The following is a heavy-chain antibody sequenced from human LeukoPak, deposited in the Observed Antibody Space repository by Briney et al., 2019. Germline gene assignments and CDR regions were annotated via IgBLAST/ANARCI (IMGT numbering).Heavy chain of an antibody. CDR3: AGGNAGGAFDI. D-gene: IGHD1-1*01. CDR1: GGSISSYY. J-gene: IGHJ3*02. CDR2: IYYSGST. V-gene: IGHV4-59*01. Sequence: SETLSLTCTVSGGSISSYYWSWIRQPPGKGLEWIGYIYYSGSTNYNPSLKSRVTISVDTSKNQFSLKLSSVTAADTAVYYCAGGNAGGAFDIWGQGTMVTVSS.